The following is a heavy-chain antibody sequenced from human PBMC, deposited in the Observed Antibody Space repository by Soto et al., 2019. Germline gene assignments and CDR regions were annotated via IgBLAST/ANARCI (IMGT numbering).Heavy chain of an antibody. V-gene: IGHV4-59*01. CDR2: IYYSGST. CDR1: GGSISSYY. D-gene: IGHD4-17*01. Sequence: QVQLQESGPGLVKPSETLSLTCTVSGGSISSYYWSWIRQPPGKGLEWIGYIYYSGSTNYNPSLKSRVTISVDTSKNQFSLKLRSVTAADTAVYYCAREATVTNWFDPWGQGTLVTVSS. J-gene: IGHJ5*02. CDR3: AREATVTNWFDP.